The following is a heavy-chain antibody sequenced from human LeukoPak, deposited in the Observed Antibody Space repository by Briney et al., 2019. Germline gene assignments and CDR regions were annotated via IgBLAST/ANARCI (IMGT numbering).Heavy chain of an antibody. CDR3: ARCSSRYLSTSYSDY. J-gene: IGHJ4*02. Sequence: ASVKVSCEASGYTFTSYGVSWVRQAPGQGLEWMGWISTYNGNTKYAQNLQGRVTMTTDTSTNTAYMELRSLRSDDTAMYFCARCSSRYLSTSYSDYWGQGTLVTVSS. CDR2: ISTYNGNT. D-gene: IGHD3-22*01. CDR1: GYTFTSYG. V-gene: IGHV1-18*01.